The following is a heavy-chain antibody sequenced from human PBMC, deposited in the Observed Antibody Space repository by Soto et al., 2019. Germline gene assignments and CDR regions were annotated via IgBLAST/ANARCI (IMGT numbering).Heavy chain of an antibody. Sequence: GGALRLSCAAPGFTFSSYCMHWVHQAPGKGVEWVAVISFDGNTIYYADSVKGRFTISRDNSKNTLYLQMNSLRAEDTTVYYCAKDRSPMIRGVTNNFDYWGQGTLVTVSS. V-gene: IGHV3-30*18. CDR2: ISFDGNTI. D-gene: IGHD3-10*01. CDR1: GFTFSSYC. J-gene: IGHJ4*02. CDR3: AKDRSPMIRGVTNNFDY.